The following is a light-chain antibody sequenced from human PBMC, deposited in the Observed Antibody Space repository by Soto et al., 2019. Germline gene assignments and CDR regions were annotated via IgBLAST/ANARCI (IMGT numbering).Light chain of an antibody. V-gene: IGLV2-14*01. Sequence: QSALTQPASVSGSPGQSITISCTGTSSDVGGYNYVSWYQQHPGKAPKLMIYDVSNRPSGVSNRFSGSKSGNTASLTISGLQAEDEADYYCISYTSSSNVVFGGGTKVPVL. CDR2: DVS. J-gene: IGLJ2*01. CDR3: ISYTSSSNVV. CDR1: SSDVGGYNY.